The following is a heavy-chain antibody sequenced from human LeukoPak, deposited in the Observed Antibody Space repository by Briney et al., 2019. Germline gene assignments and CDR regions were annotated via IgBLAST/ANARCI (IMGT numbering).Heavy chain of an antibody. CDR1: RFTFSDAW. V-gene: IGHV3-15*01. D-gene: IGHD2-15*01. Sequence: GGSLRLSCVGSRFTFSDAWMSWAHQAPGKGLEWVGRIKSKSDGGTIDYAAPVKGRFTISRDDSRNTLYLQMNSLKTEDTAVYYCTTRRQDGWWGQGTLVTVS. CDR3: TTRRQDGW. CDR2: IKSKSDGGTI. J-gene: IGHJ4*02.